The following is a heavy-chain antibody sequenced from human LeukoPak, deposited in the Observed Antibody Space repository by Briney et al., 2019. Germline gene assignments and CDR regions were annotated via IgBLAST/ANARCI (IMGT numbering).Heavy chain of an antibody. CDR2: IGIDSGNT. J-gene: IGHJ4*02. D-gene: IGHD5-24*01. CDR3: ARDYKYAFDN. V-gene: IGHV3-48*01. CDR1: GFTFSDYS. Sequence: PGGPLRLSCAASGFTFSDYSMNWVRQAPGEGLEWISYIGIDSGNTNYADSVKGRFTISGDKAKNSLYLQMNSLRVEDTAVYYCARDYKYAFDNWGQGTLVTVSS.